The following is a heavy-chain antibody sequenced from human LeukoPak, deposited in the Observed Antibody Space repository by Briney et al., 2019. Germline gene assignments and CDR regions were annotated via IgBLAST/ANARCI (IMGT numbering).Heavy chain of an antibody. J-gene: IGHJ3*01. CDR3: ARGLGSGDYVANAFDF. CDR2: ISGSGSYI. D-gene: IGHD4-17*01. V-gene: IGHV3-21*01. CDR1: GFIFSSYA. Sequence: GGSLRLSCAASGFIFSSYAMNWVGQAPGKGLDGVSSISGSGSYIHYADSMKGRFTISRDNAKKSVYLHMSRLRAEDTAVYYCARGLGSGDYVANAFDFWGRGTTVSVS.